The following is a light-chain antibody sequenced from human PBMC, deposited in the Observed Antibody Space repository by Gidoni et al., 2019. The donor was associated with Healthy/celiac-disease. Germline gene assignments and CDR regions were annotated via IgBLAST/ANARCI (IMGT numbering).Light chain of an antibody. CDR3: QQYGSSPST. J-gene: IGKJ1*01. CDR2: GAS. CDR1: QSVSSSY. V-gene: IGKV3-20*01. Sequence: IVLTQSPGTLSLSPGERATLSGRASQSVSSSYLAWYQQKPGQAPRLLIYGASSRATGIPDRFSGSGSGTDFTLTISRLEPEAFAVYYCQQYGSSPSTFGQGTKVEIK.